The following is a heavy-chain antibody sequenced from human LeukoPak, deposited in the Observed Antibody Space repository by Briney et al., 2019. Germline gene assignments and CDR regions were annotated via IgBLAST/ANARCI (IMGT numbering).Heavy chain of an antibody. Sequence: PGGSLRLSCAASWFTVSSNYMKWVRQAPGEGLEWGSAISGSGGRKYYADSVKGRFTISRDNSKNILYLQMDGLRAEDTAVYYCAKDRPWGVTTRYYYYYMDVWGEGTTVTVSS. J-gene: IGHJ6*03. CDR3: AKDRPWGVTTRYYYYYMDV. CDR1: WFTVSSNY. D-gene: IGHD3-10*01. CDR2: ISGSGGRK. V-gene: IGHV3-23*01.